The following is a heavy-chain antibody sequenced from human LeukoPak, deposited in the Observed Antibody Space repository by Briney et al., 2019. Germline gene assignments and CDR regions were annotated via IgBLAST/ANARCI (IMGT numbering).Heavy chain of an antibody. CDR1: GFTVSSNY. CDR2: ISGYGGST. CDR3: AKDRSGSFNFDY. D-gene: IGHD1-26*01. V-gene: IGHV3-23*01. J-gene: IGHJ4*02. Sequence: GGSLRLSCAASGFTVSSNYMSWVRQAPGKGLEWVSGISGYGGSTYYADSVKGRFTISRDNSKNTLFLQMNSLRAEDTAVYYCAKDRSGSFNFDYWGQGTLVTVSS.